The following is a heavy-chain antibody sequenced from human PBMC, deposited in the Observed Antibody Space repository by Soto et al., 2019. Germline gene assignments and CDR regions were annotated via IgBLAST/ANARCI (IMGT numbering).Heavy chain of an antibody. J-gene: IGHJ6*02. CDR3: ARDNPYCSGRFFCTGTSEYGMDV. CDR1: GYTFTSYG. Sequence: QVQLVQSGAEVKKPGASVKVSCKASGYTFTSYGISWVRQAPGQGLEWMGWISAYNGNTNYAQKLQGRVTMTTDTTTSTGYMEQRRLRSDETAVYYCARDNPYCSGRFFCTGTSEYGMDVWGQGTTVTDSS. V-gene: IGHV1-18*01. D-gene: IGHD2-15*01. CDR2: ISAYNGNT.